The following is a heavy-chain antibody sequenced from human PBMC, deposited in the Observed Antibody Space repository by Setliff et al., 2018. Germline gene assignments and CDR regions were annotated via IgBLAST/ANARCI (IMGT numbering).Heavy chain of an antibody. CDR1: GYNFRNYG. CDR2: IIPIFGTA. V-gene: IGHV1-69*13. Sequence: SVKVSCKTSGYNFRNYGISWVRQAPGQGLEWMGGIIPIFGTANYAQKFQGRVTITADESTSTAYMELSSLRSEDTAVYYCARNEALTGAGNYYYMDVWGKGTTVTVSS. J-gene: IGHJ6*03. D-gene: IGHD7-27*01. CDR3: ARNEALTGAGNYYYMDV.